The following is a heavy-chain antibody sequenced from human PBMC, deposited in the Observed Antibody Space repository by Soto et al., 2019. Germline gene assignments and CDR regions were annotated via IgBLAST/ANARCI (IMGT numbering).Heavy chain of an antibody. Sequence: PSETLSLTCTVSGGSISNYYWSWIRQPPGKGLEWIAYFYYTGSTNYNPSLRSRVTISVDTSKNQFSLKLSSVTAADTAVYYCAKYYYDSNTYFYRWFDPWGQGTLVTV. CDR1: GGSISNYY. CDR2: FYYTGST. J-gene: IGHJ5*02. V-gene: IGHV4-59*08. CDR3: AKYYYDSNTYFYRWFDP. D-gene: IGHD3-22*01.